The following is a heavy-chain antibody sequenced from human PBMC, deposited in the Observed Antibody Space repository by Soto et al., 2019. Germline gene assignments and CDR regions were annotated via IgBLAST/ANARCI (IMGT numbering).Heavy chain of an antibody. D-gene: IGHD3-22*01. CDR1: GFTFSNYA. CDR3: AKDLDSTGCFSNGDF. Sequence: LRLSCETSGFTFSNYAMKWVRQAPGKEPEWVSSISGSGGTTYYLDSVKGRFTISRDSSKNTLYLQMDSLRAEDTAVYYCAKDLDSTGCFSNGDFWGQGTLVTVSS. J-gene: IGHJ4*02. CDR2: ISGSGGTT. V-gene: IGHV3-23*01.